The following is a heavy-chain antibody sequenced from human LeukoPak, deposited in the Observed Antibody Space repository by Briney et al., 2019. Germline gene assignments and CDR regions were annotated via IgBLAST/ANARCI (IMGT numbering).Heavy chain of an antibody. V-gene: IGHV3-30-3*01. CDR3: ARSRYGMDV. CDR2: ISYDGSNK. CDR1: GFTFSSYA. Sequence: GGSLRLSCAASGFTFSSYAMHWVRQAPGKGLEWVAVISYDGSNKYYADSVKGRFTIFRDNSKNTLYLQMNSLRAEDTAVYYCARSRYGMDVWGQGTTVTVSS. J-gene: IGHJ6*02.